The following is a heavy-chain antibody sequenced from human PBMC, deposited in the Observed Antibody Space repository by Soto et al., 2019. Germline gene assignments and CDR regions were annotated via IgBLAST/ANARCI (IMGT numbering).Heavy chain of an antibody. CDR2: IIRLFGTA. J-gene: IGHJ4*02. V-gene: IGHV1-69*01. CDR1: GGTFSSFG. CDR3: ARDRSMDGYNSRAFDY. Sequence: VQLVQSGDEVKKPGSSVKVSCKASGGTFSSFGFNWVRQAPGQGLEWMGGIIRLFGTANYAEKFQGRVTISADEGTSTASMELIGLRSEDTAIYYCARDRSMDGYNSRAFDYWGQGTLVTVS. D-gene: IGHD5-12*01.